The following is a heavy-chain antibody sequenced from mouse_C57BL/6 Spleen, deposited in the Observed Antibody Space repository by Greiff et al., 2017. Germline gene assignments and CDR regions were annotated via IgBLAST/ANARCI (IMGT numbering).Heavy chain of an antibody. CDR1: GFTFSDYG. Sequence: QVESGGGLVKPGGSLKLSCAASGFTFSDYGLHWVRQAPAKGLVWVADISSVSSTISYADTVEGRFTISRDNAKNTLFMEMTSLRSEDTAMYYCARLGITKAMDYWGQGTSVTVSS. J-gene: IGHJ4*01. CDR3: ARLGITKAMDY. V-gene: IGHV5-17*01. D-gene: IGHD2-4*01. CDR2: ISSVSSTI.